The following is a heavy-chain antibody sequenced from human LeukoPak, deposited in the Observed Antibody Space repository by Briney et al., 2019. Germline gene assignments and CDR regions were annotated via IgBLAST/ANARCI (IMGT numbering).Heavy chain of an antibody. CDR1: GGSFSGYY. J-gene: IGHJ4*02. CDR2: INHSGST. D-gene: IGHD2-15*01. V-gene: IGHV4-34*01. Sequence: SGTLSLTCAVYGGSFSGYYWSWIRQPPGKGLEWIGEINHSGSTNYNPSLKSRVTISVDTSKNQFSLKLSSVTAADTAVYYCAPGWPTLDYWGQGTLVTVSS. CDR3: APGWPTLDY.